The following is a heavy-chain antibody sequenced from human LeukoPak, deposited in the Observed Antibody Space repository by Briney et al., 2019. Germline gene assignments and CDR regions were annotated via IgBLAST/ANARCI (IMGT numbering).Heavy chain of an antibody. J-gene: IGHJ6*03. Sequence: QTGGSLRLSCAASGFTVSSNYMSWVRQAPGEGLEWVSVIYSGGSTYYADSVKGRFTISRDNSKNTLYLQMNSLRAEDTAVYYCARAVESGWLFFYYYMDVWGKGTTVTVSS. V-gene: IGHV3-66*01. CDR2: IYSGGST. CDR1: GFTVSSNY. CDR3: ARAVESGWLFFYYYMDV. D-gene: IGHD6-19*01.